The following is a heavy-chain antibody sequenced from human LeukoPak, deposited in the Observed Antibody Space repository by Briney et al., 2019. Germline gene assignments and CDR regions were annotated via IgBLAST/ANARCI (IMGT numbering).Heavy chain of an antibody. CDR1: GFTFSSYG. Sequence: GGSLRLSCAASGFTFSSYGMHWVRQAPGKGLEWVAFIRYDGSNKYYADSVKGRFTISRDNSKNTLYLQMNSLRAEDTAVYYCAKDIVVVPAAMYDWGQGTLVTVSS. V-gene: IGHV3-30*02. CDR3: AKDIVVVPAAMYD. CDR2: IRYDGSNK. D-gene: IGHD2-2*01. J-gene: IGHJ4*02.